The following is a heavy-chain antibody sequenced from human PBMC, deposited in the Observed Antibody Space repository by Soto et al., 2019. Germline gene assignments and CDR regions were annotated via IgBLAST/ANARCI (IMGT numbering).Heavy chain of an antibody. D-gene: IGHD6-19*01. V-gene: IGHV3-73*01. CDR2: IRSKANSYAT. Sequence: GGSLRLSCAASGFTFSGSAMHWVRQASGKGLEWVGRIRSKANSYATAYATSVKGRFTISRDDSKNTAYLQMNSLKTEDTAVYYCTRRADSGGWPEYYYGMDVWGQGTTVTVSS. J-gene: IGHJ6*02. CDR1: GFTFSGSA. CDR3: TRRADSGGWPEYYYGMDV.